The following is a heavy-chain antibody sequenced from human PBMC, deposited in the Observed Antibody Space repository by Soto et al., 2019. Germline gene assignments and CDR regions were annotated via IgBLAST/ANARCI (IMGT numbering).Heavy chain of an antibody. D-gene: IGHD3-16*01. V-gene: IGHV5-51*01. CDR3: AREYYDYVWGTTPGAFDI. CDR2: IYPGDSDT. J-gene: IGHJ3*02. Sequence: EALKISGKASGYSFNTYWIGWVRQLPGKGLEWMGIIYPGDSDTRYSPSFQGQVTISADKSISTAYLQWSSLKASDTAMYYCAREYYDYVWGTTPGAFDIWGQGTMVTVSS. CDR1: GYSFNTYW.